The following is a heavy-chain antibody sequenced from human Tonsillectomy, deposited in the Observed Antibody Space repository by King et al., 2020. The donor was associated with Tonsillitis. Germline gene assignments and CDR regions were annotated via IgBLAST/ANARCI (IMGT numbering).Heavy chain of an antibody. CDR2: IGGRGATT. Sequence: VQLVESGGGLVQPGGSLRLSCVASGITFIRYAMMWVRQAPGEGLEWVSAIGGRGATTFYADSVKGRFTISRDNSKNTLYLQMNSLRAEDTAVYYCAGDPNGDYVGAFEIWGQGTVVTVSS. V-gene: IGHV3-23*04. J-gene: IGHJ3*02. D-gene: IGHD4-17*01. CDR1: GITFIRYA. CDR3: AGDPNGDYVGAFEI.